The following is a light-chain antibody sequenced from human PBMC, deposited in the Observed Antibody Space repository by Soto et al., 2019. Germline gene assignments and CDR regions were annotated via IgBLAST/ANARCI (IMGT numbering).Light chain of an antibody. J-gene: IGKJ3*01. CDR2: GAS. CDR3: QQYDGWPLT. Sequence: EIVLTQSPGTLSLSLGKRATLSCRASQSIDSNLAWYQQIPGQAPRLLIFGASTRATDIPDRFSGSGSGTEFTLTISSLQSEDFAFYYCQQYDGWPLTFGAGTKVDIQ. CDR1: QSIDSN. V-gene: IGKV3-15*01.